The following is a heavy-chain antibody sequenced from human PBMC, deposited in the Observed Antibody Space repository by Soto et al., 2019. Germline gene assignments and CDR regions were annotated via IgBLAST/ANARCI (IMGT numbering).Heavy chain of an antibody. D-gene: IGHD3-9*01. J-gene: IGHJ5*01. CDR2: ISAYNGNR. V-gene: IGHV1-18*01. Sequence: ASVKVSCKASGYTFTHYGITWLRQAPGQGPEWMGWISAYNGNRDYAQNLQDRVTMTTDTSTSTAYMELRSLRSDDTAVYYCALPQNDILTDSYTNFFDSWGQGTLVTVSS. CDR3: ALPQNDILTDSYTNFFDS. CDR1: GYTFTHYG.